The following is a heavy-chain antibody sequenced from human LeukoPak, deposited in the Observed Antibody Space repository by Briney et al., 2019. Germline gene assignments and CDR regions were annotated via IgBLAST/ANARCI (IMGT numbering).Heavy chain of an antibody. V-gene: IGHV3-7*04. Sequence: GGSLRLSCAASGFSFWSYWMSWVRQAPGKGLEWVASIDQYGRAKYYVDSVRGRFTFSRDNTKNSLHLQMSSLRAEDTAVYYCARADSYGSILDYWGQGTRVTVSS. CDR3: ARADSYGSILDY. J-gene: IGHJ4*02. CDR1: GFSFWSYW. CDR2: IDQYGRAK. D-gene: IGHD5-18*01.